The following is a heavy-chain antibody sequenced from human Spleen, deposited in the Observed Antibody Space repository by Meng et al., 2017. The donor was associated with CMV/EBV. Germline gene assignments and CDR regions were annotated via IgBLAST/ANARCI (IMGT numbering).Heavy chain of an antibody. CDR3: TRFGVAARPTYYYYGMDV. D-gene: IGHD6-6*01. CDR1: GFTFSTYW. V-gene: IGHV3-74*01. J-gene: IGHJ6*02. CDR2: INGDGSST. Sequence: GESLKISCAASGFTFSTYWMHWVRQAPGKGLVWVSRINGDGSSTSYADSVKGRFTISRDNAKNTLYLQMNSLRAEDMAVYYCTRFGVAARPTYYYYGMDVWGQGTTVTVSS.